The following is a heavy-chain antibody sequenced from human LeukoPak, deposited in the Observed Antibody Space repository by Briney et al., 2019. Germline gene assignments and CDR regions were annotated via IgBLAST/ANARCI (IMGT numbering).Heavy chain of an antibody. CDR3: ARVKGVVAATFYYYYYMDV. CDR2: INWNGGST. V-gene: IGHV3-20*04. CDR1: GFTFDDYG. D-gene: IGHD2-15*01. J-gene: IGHJ6*03. Sequence: GGSLRLSCAASGFTFDDYGMSWVRQAPGKGLEWLSGINWNGGSTGYADSVKGRFTISRDNAKNSLYLQMNSLRAEDTALYYCARVKGVVAATFYYYYYMDVWGKGTTVTVSS.